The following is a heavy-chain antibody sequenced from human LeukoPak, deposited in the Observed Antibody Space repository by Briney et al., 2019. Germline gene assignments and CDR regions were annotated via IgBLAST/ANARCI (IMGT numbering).Heavy chain of an antibody. CDR2: IKQDGGET. V-gene: IGHV3-7*01. D-gene: IGHD4-11*01. Sequence: PGGSLTLSCAASGFTFSDHWMTWVRQVPGKGLEWVASIKQDGGETFYVDSVKGRFTISRDNAKNSLYLQMNSLRAEDTAVYYCTREDHSNYNYWGQGTLVTVSS. J-gene: IGHJ4*02. CDR3: TREDHSNYNY. CDR1: GFTFSDHW.